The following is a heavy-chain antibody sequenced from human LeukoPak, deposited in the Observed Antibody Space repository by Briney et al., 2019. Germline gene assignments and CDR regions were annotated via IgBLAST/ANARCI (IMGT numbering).Heavy chain of an antibody. Sequence: PSETLSLTCTVSGGSISSYYWSWIRQPAGKGLEWIGRIYTSGSTNYNPSLKSRVTVSVDTSKNQFSLKLSPVTAADTAVYYCARDLALLSDPQAWGQGTLVTVSS. CDR1: GGSISSYY. J-gene: IGHJ5*02. CDR3: ARDLALLSDPQA. D-gene: IGHD3-10*01. V-gene: IGHV4-4*07. CDR2: IYTSGST.